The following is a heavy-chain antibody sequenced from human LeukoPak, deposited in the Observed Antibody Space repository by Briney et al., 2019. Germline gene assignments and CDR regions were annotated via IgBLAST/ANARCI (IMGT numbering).Heavy chain of an antibody. V-gene: IGHV4-59*12. CDR2: IYYSGST. D-gene: IGHD5-18*01. CDR1: GGSISSYY. Sequence: SETLSLTCTVSGGSISSYYWSWIRQPPWKGLEWIGYIYYSGSTNYNPSLKSRVTISVDRSKNQFSLKLSSVTAADTAVYYCARVPAMARGWFDPWGQGTLVTVSS. CDR3: ARVPAMARGWFDP. J-gene: IGHJ5*02.